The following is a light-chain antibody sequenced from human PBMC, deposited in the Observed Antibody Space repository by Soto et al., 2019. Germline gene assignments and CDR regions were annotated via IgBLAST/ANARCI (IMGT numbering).Light chain of an antibody. V-gene: IGLV2-23*01. Sequence: ALTQAASEARSPGQTITISRPGTSSDVGSYTPVSWYQKHQAKAPKLMIYEGSKRPSGVSNRSSGSKSGNTPPLTISGLQAEDEADYYCCSYAGSTSYVFGTGPQVPVL. CDR3: CSYAGSTSYV. CDR1: SSDVGSYTP. J-gene: IGLJ1*01. CDR2: EGS.